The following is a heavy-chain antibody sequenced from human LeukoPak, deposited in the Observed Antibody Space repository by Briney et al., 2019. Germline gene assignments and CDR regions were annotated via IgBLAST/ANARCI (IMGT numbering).Heavy chain of an antibody. CDR2: ISSSGSTI. D-gene: IGHD1-26*01. Sequence: GGSLRLSCTASGFTFSNYEMNWVRQAPGKGLEWVSYISSSGSTIYYADSEKGRFTVSRDSAKNSLYLQMDSLKAEDTAVYYCARDREPDAFDIWGQGTMVTASS. CDR3: ARDREPDAFDI. V-gene: IGHV3-48*03. CDR1: GFTFSNYE. J-gene: IGHJ3*02.